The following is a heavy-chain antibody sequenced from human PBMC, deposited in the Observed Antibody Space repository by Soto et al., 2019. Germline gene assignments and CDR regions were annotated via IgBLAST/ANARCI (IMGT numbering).Heavy chain of an antibody. J-gene: IGHJ4*02. D-gene: IGHD2-15*01. CDR2: VSIGGST. V-gene: IGHV3-23*01. CDR1: GFTFSSYD. Sequence: DVQLLESGGGLVQPEGSLRLSCAASGFTFSSYDMGWVRQGPGKGLEWVAGVSIGGSTHYADSVRGRFTISRDNSKNTLSLQMNSLTAEDTAVYFCAKRRGAGGHFDYWGQGALVTVSS. CDR3: AKRRGAGGHFDY.